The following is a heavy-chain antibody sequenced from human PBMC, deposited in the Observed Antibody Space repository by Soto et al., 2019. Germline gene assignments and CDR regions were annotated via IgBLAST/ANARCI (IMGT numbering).Heavy chain of an antibody. CDR1: GYTFTGYF. CDR2: ISPYSGGA. Sequence: ASVKVSCKASGYTFTGYFMHWVRQAPGQGLEWMGWISPYSGGADYAQSFQGRVTMTRDTSISTVYMELSRLRFDDTAVYYCARVIRGAYYNSHLDTWGQGTVVTVSS. CDR3: ARVIRGAYYNSHLDT. J-gene: IGHJ5*02. V-gene: IGHV1-2*02. D-gene: IGHD3-10*01.